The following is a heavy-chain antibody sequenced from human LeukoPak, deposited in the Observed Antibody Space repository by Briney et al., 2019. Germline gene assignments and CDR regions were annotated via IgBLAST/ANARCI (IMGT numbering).Heavy chain of an antibody. CDR2: ISSSSSYI. CDR1: GFTFSSYS. CDR3: ARGRSTKKMATSLYWYFDL. D-gene: IGHD5-24*01. Sequence: GGSLRLSCAASGFTFSSYSMSWVCQAPGKGLGWVSSISSSSSYIYYADSVKGRFTISRDNAKNSLYLQMNSLRAEDTAVYYCARGRSTKKMATSLYWYFDLWGRGTPVTVSS. V-gene: IGHV3-21*01. J-gene: IGHJ2*01.